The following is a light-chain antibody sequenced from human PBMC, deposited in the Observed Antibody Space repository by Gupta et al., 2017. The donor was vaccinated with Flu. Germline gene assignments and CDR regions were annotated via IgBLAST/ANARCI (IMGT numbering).Light chain of an antibody. CDR1: NLGDSY. Sequence: SYELSQPPSVSVPPGQTASITCSGDNLGDSYASWYQQKPGQSPVLVIYRDTKSPSGVRLCVSASDSGNTATLTMGEAEAMDEYYYYCQAWNSNTGVFGGGTKLTVL. CDR3: QAWNSNTGV. V-gene: IGLV3-1*01. J-gene: IGLJ3*02. CDR2: RDT.